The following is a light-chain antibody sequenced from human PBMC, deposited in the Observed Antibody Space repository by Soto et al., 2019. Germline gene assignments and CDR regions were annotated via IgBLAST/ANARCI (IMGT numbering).Light chain of an antibody. Sequence: QAVVTQPASVSGSPGQSITISWTGTSSDVGGYNYVSWYQQHPGKAPKLMIYDVSYRPSGVSNRFSGSKSGNTASLTISGLQAEDEADYYCSSYTSSSTYVFGTGTKLTVL. V-gene: IGLV2-14*03. CDR2: DVS. CDR3: SSYTSSSTYV. CDR1: SSDVGGYNY. J-gene: IGLJ1*01.